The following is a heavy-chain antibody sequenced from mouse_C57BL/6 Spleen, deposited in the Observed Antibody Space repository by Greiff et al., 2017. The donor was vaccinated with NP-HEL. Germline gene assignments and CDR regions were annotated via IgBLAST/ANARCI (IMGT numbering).Heavy chain of an antibody. J-gene: IGHJ1*03. CDR2: IYPGSGST. D-gene: IGHD2-1*01. CDR1: GYTFTSYW. Sequence: QVQLQQSGAELVKPGASVKMSCKASGYTFTSYWITWVKQRPGQGLEWIGDIYPGSGSTNYNEKFKSKATLTVDTSSSTAYMQLSSLTSEDSAVYSCARSYYGNYYWCFDVWGTGTTVTVSS. CDR3: ARSYYGNYYWCFDV. V-gene: IGHV1-55*01.